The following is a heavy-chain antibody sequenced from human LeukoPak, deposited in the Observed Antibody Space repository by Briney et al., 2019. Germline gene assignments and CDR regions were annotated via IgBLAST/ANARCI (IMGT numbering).Heavy chain of an antibody. V-gene: IGHV1-2*02. CDR3: ATISAIPSGRMIGFDI. CDR1: GYTFTGYY. CDR2: INPNGGGT. J-gene: IGHJ3*02. D-gene: IGHD3-3*01. Sequence: GASVKVSCKASGYTFTGYYIHWVRQAPGQGLEWMGWINPNGGGTNYAQKFQGRVTVTRDTSISTAYMELSRLRSDDTAVYYCATISAIPSGRMIGFDIWGQGTMVTVSS.